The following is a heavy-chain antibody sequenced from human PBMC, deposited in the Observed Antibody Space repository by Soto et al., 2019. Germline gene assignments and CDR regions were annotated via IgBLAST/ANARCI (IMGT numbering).Heavy chain of an antibody. Sequence: QVQLVQSGAEVKKPGSSVKVSCKASGGTFSSYAISWVRQAPGQGLEWMGGIIPIFGTANYAHKFQGRVTITADKSTSTAYMELSSLRSEDTAVYYCASSRGGYWSSTSCYPGNWFDPWGQGTLVTVSS. CDR1: GGTFSSYA. CDR3: ASSRGGYWSSTSCYPGNWFDP. J-gene: IGHJ5*02. D-gene: IGHD2-2*01. V-gene: IGHV1-69*06. CDR2: IIPIFGTA.